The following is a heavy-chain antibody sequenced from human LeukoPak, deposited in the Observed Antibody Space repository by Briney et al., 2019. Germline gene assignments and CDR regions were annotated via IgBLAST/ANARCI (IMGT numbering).Heavy chain of an antibody. D-gene: IGHD3-16*02. Sequence: SGTLSLTCAVSGGSISSRGWWSWVRQAPGKGLEWIGEISHSENTNYNPSLKSRVTTSIDKSNNQFSLNLTSVTAADTAVYYCARSDYIWGSYRVYDYWGQGTLVTVSS. CDR2: ISHSENT. J-gene: IGHJ4*02. CDR3: ARSDYIWGSYRVYDY. V-gene: IGHV4-4*02. CDR1: GGSISSRGW.